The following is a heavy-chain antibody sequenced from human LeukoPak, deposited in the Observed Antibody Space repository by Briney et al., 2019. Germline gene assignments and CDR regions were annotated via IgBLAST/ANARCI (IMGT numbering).Heavy chain of an antibody. CDR3: AREAARPRNWFDP. CDR1: GGSFSGYY. Sequence: SETLSLTCAVYGGSFSGYYWSWIRQPPGKGLEWIGEINHSGGTNYNPALTRRGPISVETAKNHFSLKLSSVTAADTAVYYCAREAARPRNWFDPWGQGTLVTVSS. V-gene: IGHV4-34*01. CDR2: INHSGGT. D-gene: IGHD6-6*01. J-gene: IGHJ5*02.